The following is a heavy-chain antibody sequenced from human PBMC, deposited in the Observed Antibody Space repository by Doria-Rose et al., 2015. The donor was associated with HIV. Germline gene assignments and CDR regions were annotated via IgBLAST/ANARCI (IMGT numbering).Heavy chain of an antibody. CDR3: ARARSDGFPHCFDF. Sequence: QVQLQESGPGLVRPSHTLSLTCTVSGDSISSGDSFWSWIRQPPGKGPEWIGYISSSGTTYYYPSLRVRLTISRAASKNQVSGSLNSVTAADTAVYYCARARSDGFPHCFDFWGQGSLVTVSS. V-gene: IGHV4-30-4*01. CDR2: ISSSGTT. CDR1: GDSISSGDSF. J-gene: IGHJ4*02. D-gene: IGHD5-18*01.